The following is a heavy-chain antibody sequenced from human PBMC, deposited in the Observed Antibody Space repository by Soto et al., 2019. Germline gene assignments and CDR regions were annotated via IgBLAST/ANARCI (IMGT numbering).Heavy chain of an antibody. CDR1: GSSISSYY. V-gene: IGHV4-59*08. D-gene: IGHD6-19*01. J-gene: IGHJ4*02. CDR2: IYYSGST. Sequence: SETLSLTCTVSGSSISSYYWSWIRQPPGKGLEWIGYIYYSGSTNYNPSLKSRVTISVDTSKNQFSLKLSSVTAADTAVYYCARQVGGWAPWYFDYWGQGTLVTSPQ. CDR3: ARQVGGWAPWYFDY.